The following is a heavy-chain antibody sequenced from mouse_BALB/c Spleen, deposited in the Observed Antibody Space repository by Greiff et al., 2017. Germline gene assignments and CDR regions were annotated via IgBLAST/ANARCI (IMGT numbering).Heavy chain of an antibody. J-gene: IGHJ3*01. CDR2: IWAGGST. CDR3: ARDSSGPFAY. V-gene: IGHV2-9*02. Sequence: VQLVESGPGLVAPSQSLSITCTVSGFSLTSYGVHWVRQPPGKGLEWLGVIWAGGSTNYNSALMSRLSISKDNSKSQVFLKMNSLQTDDTAMYYCARDSSGPFAYWGQGTLVTVSA. D-gene: IGHD3-1*01. CDR1: GFSLTSYG.